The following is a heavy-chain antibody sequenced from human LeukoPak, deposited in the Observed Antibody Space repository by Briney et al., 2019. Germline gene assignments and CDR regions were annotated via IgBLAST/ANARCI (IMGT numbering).Heavy chain of an antibody. CDR3: AKDRVTMVRGVNYYGMDV. J-gene: IGHJ6*04. D-gene: IGHD3-10*01. CDR1: GFTFSSYG. Sequence: GGSLGLSCAASGFTFSSYGMHWVRQAPGKGLEWVAVISYDGSNKYYADSVKGRFTISRDNSKNTLYLQMNSLRAEDTAVYYCAKDRVTMVRGVNYYGMDVWGKGTTVTVSS. V-gene: IGHV3-30*18. CDR2: ISYDGSNK.